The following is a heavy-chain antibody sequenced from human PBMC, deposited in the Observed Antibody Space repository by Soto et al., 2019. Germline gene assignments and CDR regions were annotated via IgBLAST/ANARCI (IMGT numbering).Heavy chain of an antibody. V-gene: IGHV5-10-1*01. J-gene: IGHJ5*02. D-gene: IGHD6-19*01. CDR1: GYSFTSYW. Sequence: PGESLKISCKGSGYSFTSYWISWVRQMPGKGLEWMGRIDPSDSYTNYSPSFQGHVTISADKSISTAYLQWSSLKASDTAMYYCARRISIAVAGTDWFDPWGQGTLVTV. CDR3: ARRISIAVAGTDWFDP. CDR2: IDPSDSYT.